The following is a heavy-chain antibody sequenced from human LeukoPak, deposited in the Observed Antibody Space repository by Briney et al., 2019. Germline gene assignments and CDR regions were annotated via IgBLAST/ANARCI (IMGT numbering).Heavy chain of an antibody. V-gene: IGHV5-51*01. CDR3: ARKVGGVATPEGY. CDR1: GYSFSSYW. CDR2: IYPGDFDT. J-gene: IGHJ4*02. D-gene: IGHD5-12*01. Sequence: GESLKISCQGSGYSFSSYWIGWVRQMPGKGLEWMGIIYPGDFDTRYSQSFEGQVTISVDKSISTAYLEWSSLKASDTAMYYCARKVGGVATPEGYWGQGTLVTVSS.